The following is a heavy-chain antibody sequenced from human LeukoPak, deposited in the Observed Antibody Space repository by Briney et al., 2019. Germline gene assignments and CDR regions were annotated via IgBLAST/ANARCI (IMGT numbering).Heavy chain of an antibody. Sequence: GGSLRLSCAASGFTFSTYALTWVRQVPGKGLEWVSSISGGGTRTYYADSVKGRFTISRDISKSTLYLQMNRLRAEDTAVYYCAKERLTAVHYENSGALDYWGLGTLVTVPS. D-gene: IGHD3-22*01. CDR2: ISGGGTRT. J-gene: IGHJ4*02. CDR3: AKERLTAVHYENSGALDY. V-gene: IGHV3-23*01. CDR1: GFTFSTYA.